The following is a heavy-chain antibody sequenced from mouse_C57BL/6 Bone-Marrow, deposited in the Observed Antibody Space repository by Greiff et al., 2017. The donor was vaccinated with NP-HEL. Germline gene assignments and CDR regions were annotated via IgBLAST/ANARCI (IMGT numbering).Heavy chain of an antibody. V-gene: IGHV1-81*01. CDR2: IYPRSGNT. J-gene: IGHJ3*01. CDR3: ARLEDGYYVPAWFAY. D-gene: IGHD2-3*01. Sequence: QVQLQQSGAELARPGASVKLSCKASGYTFTSYGISWVKQRTGQGLEWIGEIYPRSGNTYYNEKFKGKATLTADKSSSTAYMELRSLTSEDSAVYFCARLEDGYYVPAWFAYWGQGTLVTVSA. CDR1: GYTFTSYG.